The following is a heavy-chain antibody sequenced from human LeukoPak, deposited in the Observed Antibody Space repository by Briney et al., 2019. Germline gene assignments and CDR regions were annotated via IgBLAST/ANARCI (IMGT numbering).Heavy chain of an antibody. CDR3: ARHHPYSYGQGYFDY. CDR1: GGSISSSSYY. D-gene: IGHD5-18*01. CDR2: IYYSGST. J-gene: IGHJ4*02. V-gene: IGHV4-39*01. Sequence: PSETLSLTCTVSGGSISSSSYYWGWIRQPPGKGLEWIGSIYYSGSTYYNPSLKSRVTISVDTSKNQFSLKLSSVTAADTAVYYCARHHPYSYGQGYFDYWGQGTLVTVSS.